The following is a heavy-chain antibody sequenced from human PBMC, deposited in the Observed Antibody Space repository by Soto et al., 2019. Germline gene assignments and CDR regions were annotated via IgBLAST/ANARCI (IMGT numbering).Heavy chain of an antibody. Sequence: EVQLVESGGGLVQPGGSLRLSCASSGFTFSSYSMNWVRQAPGKGLEWVSYISSSSSTIYYADSVKGRFTISRDNAKNSLYLRMNSLRAEDTAVYYCARDCSSTSCYAFDYWGQGTLVTVSS. CDR2: ISSSSSTI. J-gene: IGHJ4*02. D-gene: IGHD2-2*01. CDR3: ARDCSSTSCYAFDY. CDR1: GFTFSSYS. V-gene: IGHV3-48*01.